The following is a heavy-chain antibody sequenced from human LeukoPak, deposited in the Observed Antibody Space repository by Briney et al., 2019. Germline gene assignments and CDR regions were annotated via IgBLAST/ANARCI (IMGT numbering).Heavy chain of an antibody. CDR1: GFTFSSYW. Sequence: GGSLRLSCAASGFTFSSYWMSWVRQAPGKGLEWVANIKQDGSEKYYVDSVKGRFTISRDNAKNSLYLQMNSLRAEDTAVYYCARVLAPGTTSGFDYWGQGTLVTVSS. V-gene: IGHV3-7*01. D-gene: IGHD1-1*01. J-gene: IGHJ4*02. CDR2: IKQDGSEK. CDR3: ARVLAPGTTSGFDY.